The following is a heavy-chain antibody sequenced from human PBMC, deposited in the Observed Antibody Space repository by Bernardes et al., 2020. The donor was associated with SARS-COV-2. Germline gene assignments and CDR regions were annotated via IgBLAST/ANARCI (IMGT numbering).Heavy chain of an antibody. V-gene: IGHV3-30*03. J-gene: IGHJ6*02. CDR2: ISYDGSNK. CDR3: ARGKVGNYYYGMDV. CDR1: GFTFSSYG. Sequence: SLRLSCAASGFTFSSYGMHWVRQAPGKGLEWVAVISYDGSNKYYADSVKGRFTISRDNSKNTLYLQMNSLRAEDTAVYYCARGKVGNYYYGMDVWGQGTTVTVSS.